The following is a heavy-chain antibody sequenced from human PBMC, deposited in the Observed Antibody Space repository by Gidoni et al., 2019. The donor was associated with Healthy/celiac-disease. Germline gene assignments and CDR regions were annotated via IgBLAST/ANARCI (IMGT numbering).Heavy chain of an antibody. Sequence: QVQLVQSGAEVKKPASSVKVSCKASGGTFSSYAISGVRQAPGQGLEWMGGIIPIFGTANYAQKFQGRVTITADESTSTAYMELSSLRSEDTAVYYCAISITMIVVGYFDYWGQGTLVTVSS. J-gene: IGHJ4*02. CDR1: GGTFSSYA. CDR3: AISITMIVVGYFDY. V-gene: IGHV1-69*01. CDR2: IIPIFGTA. D-gene: IGHD3-22*01.